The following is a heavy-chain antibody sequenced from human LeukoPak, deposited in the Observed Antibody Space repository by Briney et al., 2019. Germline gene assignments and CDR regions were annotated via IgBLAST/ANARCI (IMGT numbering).Heavy chain of an antibody. Sequence: ASVKVSCKASGYTFTGYYMHWVRQAPGQGLEWMGWINPNSGGTNYAQKFQGRVTMTRDTSISTAYMELSRLRSDDTAVYYCARETALVTGNWFDPWGQGTLVTVSS. CDR3: ARETALVTGNWFDP. D-gene: IGHD5-18*01. J-gene: IGHJ5*02. CDR1: GYTFTGYY. V-gene: IGHV1-2*02. CDR2: INPNSGGT.